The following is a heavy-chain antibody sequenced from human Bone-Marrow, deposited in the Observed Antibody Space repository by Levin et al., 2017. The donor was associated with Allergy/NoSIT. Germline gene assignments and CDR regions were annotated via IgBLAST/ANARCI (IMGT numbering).Heavy chain of an antibody. Sequence: AGGSLRLSCAASGFNFENFAMHWVRQSPGKGLEWVSLITWDGDTAYYTESVKGRFTISRDNIKNSLYLQMNSLRPEDTAFYYCVKDKETGRGYDHFDYWGQGTLVTVSS. V-gene: IGHV3-43D*04. J-gene: IGHJ4*02. CDR2: ITWDGDTA. CDR3: VKDKETGRGYDHFDY. D-gene: IGHD5-12*01. CDR1: GFNFENFA.